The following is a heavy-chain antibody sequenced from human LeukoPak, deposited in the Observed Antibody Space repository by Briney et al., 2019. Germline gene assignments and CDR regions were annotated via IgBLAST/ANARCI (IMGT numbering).Heavy chain of an antibody. CDR3: GRDIGAAIGH. D-gene: IGHD6-13*01. CDR2: TYYRSKWYN. J-gene: IGHJ4*02. Sequence: SQTLSLTCAISGDSVSSYSAGWIWIRQSPSRGLEWLGRTYYRSKWYNEYALSVRSRITISPDTSKNQVSLQLNSVTPDDTAFYYCGRDIGAAIGHWGQGTLVTVSS. V-gene: IGHV6-1*01. CDR1: GDSVSSYSAG.